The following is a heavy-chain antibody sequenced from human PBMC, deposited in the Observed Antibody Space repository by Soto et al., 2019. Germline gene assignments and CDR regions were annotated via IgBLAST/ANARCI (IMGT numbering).Heavy chain of an antibody. CDR2: IYWNDDK. Sequence: GPTLGSATQPLRLTGLFSGFSLRTSGVGVGWIRQPPGKALEWLGFIYWNDDKRYSPSLKSRLTITKDTSKNQVVLTMTNMDPVDTATYYCAKSGSSGWYGWFDPWGQGTLVTVSS. J-gene: IGHJ5*02. V-gene: IGHV2-5*01. CDR3: AKSGSSGWYGWFDP. D-gene: IGHD6-19*01. CDR1: GFSLRTSGVG.